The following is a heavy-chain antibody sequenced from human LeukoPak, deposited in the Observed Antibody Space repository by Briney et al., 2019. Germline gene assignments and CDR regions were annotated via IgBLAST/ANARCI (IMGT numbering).Heavy chain of an antibody. J-gene: IGHJ4*02. D-gene: IGHD6-19*01. CDR1: GYTFTSYY. V-gene: IGHV1-46*01. CDR3: VRDYVGEQWLVLTGTAFSRGNYYFDY. Sequence: GASVKVSCKASGYTFTSYYMHWVRQAPGQGLEWMGIINPSGGSTSYAQKFQGRVTMTRDTSTSTVYMELSSLRSEDTAVYYCVRDYVGEQWLVLTGTAFSRGNYYFDYWGQGTLVTVSS. CDR2: INPSGGST.